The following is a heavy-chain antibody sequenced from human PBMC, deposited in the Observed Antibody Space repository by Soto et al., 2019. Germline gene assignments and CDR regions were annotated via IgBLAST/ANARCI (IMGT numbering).Heavy chain of an antibody. V-gene: IGHV3-21*01. CDR3: AREGALKPFSS. J-gene: IGHJ5*02. Sequence: KSGGSLRLSCVASGFTFSNYNMNWVRQAPGKGLEWVSHISGTGVYIHYADAVKGRFTISRDNAKSSVYLQMNSLRAEDAAVYYCAREGALKPFSSWGQGALVTVSS. CDR1: GFTFSNYN. CDR2: ISGTGVYI.